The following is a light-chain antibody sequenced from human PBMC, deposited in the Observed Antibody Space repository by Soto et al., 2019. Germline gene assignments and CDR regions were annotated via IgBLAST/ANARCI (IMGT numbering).Light chain of an antibody. V-gene: IGKV3-11*01. J-gene: IGKJ1*01. CDR1: QSVSSY. CDR3: QQRSNWPPT. CDR2: DAS. Sequence: EIVLTQSPATLSLSPGERATLSCRASQSVSSYLAWYQQKPGQAPRXLIYDASNRATGIPARFSGSGSGTDLTITISSLEPEDFEVYYCQQRSNWPPTFGQGTKVDIK.